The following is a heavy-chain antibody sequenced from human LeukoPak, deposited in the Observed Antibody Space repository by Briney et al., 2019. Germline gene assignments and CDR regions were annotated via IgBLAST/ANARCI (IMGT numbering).Heavy chain of an antibody. D-gene: IGHD6-13*01. CDR1: GFTFSSYT. V-gene: IGHV3-23*01. CDR3: ARGDGSSWYLSGMDV. Sequence: EGSLRLSCAASGFTFSSYTMSWVRQAPGKGLEWVSSISSGGGNTYYADSVKGRFTISRENAKNSLYLQMNSLRAGDTAVYYCARGDGSSWYLSGMDVWGQGTTVTVSS. CDR2: ISSGGGNT. J-gene: IGHJ6*02.